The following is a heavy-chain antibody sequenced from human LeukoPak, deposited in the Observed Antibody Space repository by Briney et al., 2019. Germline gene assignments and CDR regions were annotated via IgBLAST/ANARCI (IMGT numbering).Heavy chain of an antibody. V-gene: IGHV1-2*02. J-gene: IGHJ4*02. CDR2: INPKNGGT. D-gene: IGHD6-6*01. CDR3: ARGPSTAAFDY. Sequence: GASVKVSCKTSGYSFADYYMHWFRQAPGQGLEWMGWINPKNGGTKYAQKFQGRVTMTRETSFSTAYMDLSSLRSDDTAVYYCARGPSTAAFDYWGQGTLVTVSS. CDR1: GYSFADYY.